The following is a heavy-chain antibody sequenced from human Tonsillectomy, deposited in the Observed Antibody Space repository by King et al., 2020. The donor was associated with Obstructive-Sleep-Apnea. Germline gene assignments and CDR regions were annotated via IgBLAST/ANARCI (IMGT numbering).Heavy chain of an antibody. D-gene: IGHD1-1*01. V-gene: IGHV4-59*01. Sequence: VQLQESGPGLVKPSETLSLTCTVSGGSISSSYWSWIRQPPGKGLEWIGYIYYRGSTHYNPSLKSRVTISVDTSKNQFSLRLSSVTAADTAMYFCARDLGNSGPPYNWFDPWDLGILVTVSS. CDR2: IYYRGST. CDR3: ARDLGNSGPPYNWFDP. J-gene: IGHJ5*02. CDR1: GGSISSSY.